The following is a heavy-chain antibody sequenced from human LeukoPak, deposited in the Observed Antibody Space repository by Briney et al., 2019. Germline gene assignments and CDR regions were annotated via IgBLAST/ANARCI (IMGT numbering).Heavy chain of an antibody. CDR2: VYWNDDK. D-gene: IGHD3-9*01. CDR3: AHSPFKFATGHFDY. J-gene: IGHJ4*02. CDR1: GFSLSTSGVG. Sequence: SGPTLVKPTQTLTLTCTFSGFSLSTSGVGVGWIRQPPGKALEWLALVYWNDDKRYSPSLKSRLTITKDTSKNQVVLTMTNMDPVDTATYYCAHSPFKFATGHFDYWGQGTLVTVSS. V-gene: IGHV2-5*01.